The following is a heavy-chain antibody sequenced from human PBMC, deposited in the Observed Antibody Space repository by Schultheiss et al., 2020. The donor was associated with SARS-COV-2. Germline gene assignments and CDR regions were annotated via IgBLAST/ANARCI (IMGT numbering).Heavy chain of an antibody. CDR2: IKQDGSEK. CDR1: GFTFSSYW. D-gene: IGHD1-26*01. CDR3: ARPRGWELLLERHGYFDY. Sequence: GGSLRLSCAASGFTFSSYWMSWVRQAPGKGLEWVANIKQDGSEKYYVDSVKGRFTISRDNAKNSLYLQMNSLRAEDTAVYYCARPRGWELLLERHGYFDYWGQGTLVTVSS. J-gene: IGHJ4*02. V-gene: IGHV3-7*01.